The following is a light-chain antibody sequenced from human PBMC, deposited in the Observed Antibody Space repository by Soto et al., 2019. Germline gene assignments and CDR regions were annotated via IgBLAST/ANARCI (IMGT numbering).Light chain of an antibody. V-gene: IGLV1-40*01. CDR1: GSNIGAGYD. J-gene: IGLJ2*01. CDR2: DNM. Sequence: QLVLTQPPSVSGAPGQRVTISCTGSGSNIGAGYDVQWYQQLPGTAPKLLIYDNMNRPSGVPDRFSGSKSGTSASLAITGLQADDEADYYCQSYDSSLSGPVFGGGTKVTVL. CDR3: QSYDSSLSGPV.